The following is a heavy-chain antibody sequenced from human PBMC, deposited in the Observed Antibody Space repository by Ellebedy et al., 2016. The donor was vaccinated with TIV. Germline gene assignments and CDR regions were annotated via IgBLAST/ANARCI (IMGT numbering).Heavy chain of an antibody. CDR3: ARVDRVSHAMDV. Sequence: GESLKISXAAPGFTLSNSGMTWVRKAPGRGLEWVSYISISGTTLYYADSVRGRFTISRDNAKNSLYLRMNSLRADDTAMYYCARVDRVSHAMDVWGQGTPVTVSS. J-gene: IGHJ6*02. D-gene: IGHD1-14*01. CDR1: GFTLSNSG. CDR2: ISISGTTL. V-gene: IGHV3-48*01.